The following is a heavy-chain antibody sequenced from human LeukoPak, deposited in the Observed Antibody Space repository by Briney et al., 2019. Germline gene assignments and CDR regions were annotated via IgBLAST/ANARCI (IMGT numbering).Heavy chain of an antibody. CDR3: ASPGLVSSWFDRTYYGMDV. CDR1: GFTFSSYS. V-gene: IGHV3-48*01. Sequence: GGSLRLSCAASGFTFSSYSMNWVRQAPGKGLEWVSYISSSSSTIYYADSVKGRFTISRDNSKNTLYLQMNSLRAEDTAVYYCASPGLVSSWFDRTYYGMDVWGQGTTVTVSS. CDR2: ISSSSSTI. J-gene: IGHJ6*02. D-gene: IGHD6-13*01.